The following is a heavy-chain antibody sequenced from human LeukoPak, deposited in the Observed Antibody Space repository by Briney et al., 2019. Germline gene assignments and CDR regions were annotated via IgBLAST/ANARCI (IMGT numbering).Heavy chain of an antibody. Sequence: GGSLRLSCAASGFTVSNKYMTWVRQAPGKGLEWGSLIYSDGRTYYADSVKGRCTISRDGSKNTLYLQMNSLRVEDTAVYYCARGLFLSGYLDAFDIWGQGTVVTVSS. J-gene: IGHJ3*02. CDR3: ARGLFLSGYLDAFDI. D-gene: IGHD3-22*01. V-gene: IGHV3-53*01. CDR2: IYSDGRT. CDR1: GFTVSNKY.